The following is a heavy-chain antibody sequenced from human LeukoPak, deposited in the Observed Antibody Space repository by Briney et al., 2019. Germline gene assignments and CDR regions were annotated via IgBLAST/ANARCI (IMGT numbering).Heavy chain of an antibody. Sequence: PGGSLRLSCAASGFTFSSYSMNWVRQAPGKGLEWVSSISSSTSYIYYADSVKGRFTISRDNPKNSLYLQLNSLRAEDTAVYFCASGGLAVAGTLGYYYGMDVWGQGTTVTVSS. V-gene: IGHV3-21*01. CDR2: ISSSTSYI. CDR1: GFTFSSYS. D-gene: IGHD6-19*01. J-gene: IGHJ6*02. CDR3: ASGGLAVAGTLGYYYGMDV.